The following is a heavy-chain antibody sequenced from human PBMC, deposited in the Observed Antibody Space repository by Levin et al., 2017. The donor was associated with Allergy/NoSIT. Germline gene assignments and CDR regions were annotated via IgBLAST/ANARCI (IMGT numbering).Heavy chain of an antibody. J-gene: IGHJ4*02. V-gene: IGHV3-49*03. Sequence: PGGSLRLSCTTSGFSFGDYAMSWIRQAPGKGLEWVGFVRSKAYGGTTEYGTSVKGRFTISRDDSKSIAYLQMNSLRSDDTAVYHCTRAVRYCSGGSCYGLVVDHWGQGTLVTVSS. CDR1: GFSFGDYA. CDR2: VRSKAYGGTT. D-gene: IGHD2-15*01. CDR3: TRAVRYCSGGSCYGLVVDH.